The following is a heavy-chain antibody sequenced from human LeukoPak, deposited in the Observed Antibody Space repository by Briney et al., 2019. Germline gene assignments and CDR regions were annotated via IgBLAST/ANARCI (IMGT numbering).Heavy chain of an antibody. Sequence: GGSLGLSCAASGFTFSSYGMHWVRQAPGKGLEWVAFIRYDGSNKYYADSVKGRFTISRDNSKNTLYLQMNSLRAEDTAVYYCAKDLYSGSPLPSVIDYWGQGTLVTVSS. CDR1: GFTFSSYG. CDR3: AKDLYSGSPLPSVIDY. J-gene: IGHJ4*02. V-gene: IGHV3-30*02. CDR2: IRYDGSNK. D-gene: IGHD1-26*01.